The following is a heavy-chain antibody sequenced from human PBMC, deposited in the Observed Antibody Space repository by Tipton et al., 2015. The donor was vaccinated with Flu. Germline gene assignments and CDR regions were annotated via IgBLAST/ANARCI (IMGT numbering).Heavy chain of an antibody. V-gene: IGHV4-34*01. J-gene: IGHJ6*03. Sequence: LRLSCAVYGGSFSGYYWSWIRQPPGKGLEWIGEINHSGSTNYNPSLKSRVTISVDTSKNQFSLKLSSVTAADTAVYYCARSRNMDVWGKGTTVTVSS. CDR3: ARSRNMDV. CDR2: INHSGST. CDR1: GGSFSGYY.